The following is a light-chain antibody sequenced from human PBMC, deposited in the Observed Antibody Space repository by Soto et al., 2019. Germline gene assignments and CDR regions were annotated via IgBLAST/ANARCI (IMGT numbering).Light chain of an antibody. CDR3: MQVLQTPVT. CDR2: LGS. V-gene: IGKV2-28*01. J-gene: IGKJ3*01. CDR1: QSLLHSDGYDY. Sequence: DIVMTQSPLSLPVTPGESASISCRSSQSLLHSDGYDYLDWYLQKPGQSPQLLIQLGSMRASGVPDRFSGSASGTEFTLKISRVEAEDVGIYYCMQVLQTPVTFGPGTKVDI.